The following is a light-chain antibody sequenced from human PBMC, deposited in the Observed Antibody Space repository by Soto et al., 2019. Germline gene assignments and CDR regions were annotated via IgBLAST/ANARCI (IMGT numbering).Light chain of an antibody. CDR2: EVT. Sequence: QSALTQPASVSGSPGQSVTISCTGTSSDIDDYKYVSWYQQHPGKAPKLVISEVTNRPFSVSNRFSGSKSGNMASLTISGLQTDDEATYYCTSYRNTITVFGGGTNLTVL. CDR3: TSYRNTITV. CDR1: SSDIDDYKY. V-gene: IGLV2-14*01. J-gene: IGLJ3*02.